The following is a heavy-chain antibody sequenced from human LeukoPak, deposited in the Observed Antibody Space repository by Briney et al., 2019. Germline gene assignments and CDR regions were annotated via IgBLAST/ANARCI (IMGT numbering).Heavy chain of an antibody. CDR3: ARAEDSDY. Sequence: GRSLRLSCAASGFTFSSYAMHWVRQAPGKGLEWVAVISYDGSNKYYADSVKGRFTISRDNSKNTLYLQMNSPRAEDTAVHYCARAEDSDYWGQGTLVTVSS. CDR1: GFTFSSYA. J-gene: IGHJ4*02. CDR2: ISYDGSNK. V-gene: IGHV3-30*04.